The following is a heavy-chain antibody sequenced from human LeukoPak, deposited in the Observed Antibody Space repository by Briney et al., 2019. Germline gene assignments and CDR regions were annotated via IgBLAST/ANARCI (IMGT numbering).Heavy chain of an antibody. CDR1: GYTFTSYY. CDR3: ARANPDYYGSGSYYTPPDY. J-gene: IGHJ4*02. D-gene: IGHD3-10*01. Sequence: ASVKVSCKASGYTFTSYYMHWVRQAPGQGLEWMGIINPSGGSTSYAQKFQGRATMTRDTSTSTVYMELSSLRSEDTVVCYCARANPDYYGSGSYYTPPDYWGQGTLVTVSS. V-gene: IGHV1-46*01. CDR2: INPSGGST.